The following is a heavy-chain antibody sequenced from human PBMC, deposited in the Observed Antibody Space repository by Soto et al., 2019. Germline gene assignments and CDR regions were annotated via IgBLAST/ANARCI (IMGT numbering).Heavy chain of an antibody. Sequence: QLQLQESGSGLVKPSQTLSLTCAVSGGSISSGGYSWSWIRQPPGKGLEWIGYIYHSGSTYYNPSLRRRVPISVARPKNQFSLKLSSVTAAGTAVYYCASYFYGWGSYRFDCWGQGTLVTVSS. D-gene: IGHD3-10*01. J-gene: IGHJ4*02. CDR3: ASYFYGWGSYRFDC. CDR1: GGSISSGGYS. V-gene: IGHV4-30-2*01. CDR2: IYHSGST.